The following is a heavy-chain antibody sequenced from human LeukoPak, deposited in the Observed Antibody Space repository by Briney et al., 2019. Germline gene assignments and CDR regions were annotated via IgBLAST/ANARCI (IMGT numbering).Heavy chain of an antibody. CDR1: DGSISGGSYY. D-gene: IGHD2/OR15-2a*01. CDR2: IYYSGST. CDR3: ARGEYGLFDY. Sequence: PSETLSLTCTVSDGSISGGSYYWSWIRQPPGKGLEWIGYIYYSGSTKYNLSLKSRVTISVDTSKNQLSLKLSSVTAADTAVYYCARGEYGLFDYWGQGTLVTVSS. J-gene: IGHJ4*02. V-gene: IGHV4-61*01.